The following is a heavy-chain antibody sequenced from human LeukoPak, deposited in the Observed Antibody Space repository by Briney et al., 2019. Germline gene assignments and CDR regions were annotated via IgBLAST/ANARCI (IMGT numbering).Heavy chain of an antibody. Sequence: GASVTVSCKASGYTFTSYDINWVRQATGQGLEWMGWMNPNSGNTGYAQKFQGRVTMTRNTSISTAYMELSSLRSEDTAVYYCARETTYYYDSSGYYYYGYWGQGTLVTVSS. J-gene: IGHJ4*02. D-gene: IGHD3-22*01. CDR1: GYTFTSYD. V-gene: IGHV1-8*01. CDR3: ARETTYYYDSSGYYYYGY. CDR2: MNPNSGNT.